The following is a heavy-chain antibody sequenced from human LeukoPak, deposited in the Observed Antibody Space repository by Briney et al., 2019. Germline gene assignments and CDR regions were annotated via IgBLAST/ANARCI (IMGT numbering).Heavy chain of an antibody. J-gene: IGHJ4*02. CDR2: TRNKANSYTT. D-gene: IGHD3-22*01. CDR1: GFTFSDHY. CDR3: ARSSGNYYYDSSGYSLDY. Sequence: QAGGSLRLSCAASGFTFSDHYMDWVRQAPGKGLEWGGRTRNKANSYTTEYAASVKGRFTISRDDSKNSLYLQMNSLKTEHTAVYYCARSSGNYYYDSSGYSLDYWGQGTLVTVSS. V-gene: IGHV3-72*01.